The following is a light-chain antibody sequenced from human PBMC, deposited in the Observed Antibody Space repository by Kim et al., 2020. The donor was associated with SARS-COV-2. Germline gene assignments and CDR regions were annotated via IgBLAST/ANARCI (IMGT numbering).Light chain of an antibody. V-gene: IGLV1-47*01. J-gene: IGLJ3*02. CDR2: RNN. CDR3: AAWDDSLSGSWV. Sequence: QMVTMSCSGSISNIGSNYVSWYQQLPGTDPKLLICRNNRRPSGLPDRVSGSKSGTSASRAISGLRSADEADYYGAAWDDSLSGSWVFGGGTQLTVL. CDR1: ISNIGSNY.